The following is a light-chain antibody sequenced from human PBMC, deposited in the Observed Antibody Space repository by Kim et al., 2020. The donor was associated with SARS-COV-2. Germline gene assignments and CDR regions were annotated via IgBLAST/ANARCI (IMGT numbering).Light chain of an antibody. V-gene: IGLV1-47*01. Sequence: GKRVTFFCAGRSSNMGNNFVYWYQQLPGTAPKLLIYTNNPRPSGVADRFSGSKSGTSASLAISGLRSEDEADYYCSAWDDSLRGRVFGGGTQLTVL. CDR3: SAWDDSLRGRV. CDR2: TNN. J-gene: IGLJ3*02. CDR1: SSNMGNNF.